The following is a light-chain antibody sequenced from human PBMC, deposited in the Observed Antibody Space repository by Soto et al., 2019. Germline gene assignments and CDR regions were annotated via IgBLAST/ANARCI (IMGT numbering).Light chain of an antibody. V-gene: IGLV2-14*01. CDR1: SSDIVGYNY. CDR2: DVS. CDR3: SSNKSSSTLRYV. Sequence: QSVLTQPASVSGSPGQSITFSCTGTSSDIVGYNYVSWYQQHPGKAPKLMIYDVSNRPSGVSNRFSGSKSGNTASLTTSELQAEDEADYYCSSNKSSSTLRYVFGTGTKVTV. J-gene: IGLJ1*01.